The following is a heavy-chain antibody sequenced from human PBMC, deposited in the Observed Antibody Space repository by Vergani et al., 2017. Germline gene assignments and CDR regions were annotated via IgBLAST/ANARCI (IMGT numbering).Heavy chain of an antibody. V-gene: IGHV4-31*03. CDR3: ARENVVIARIFDF. CDR2: IFRSGTT. D-gene: IGHD2-21*01. CDR1: GDSLSSRDHY. J-gene: IGHJ4*02. Sequence: QVQLQESGPGLVKPSQTLSLTCTVSGDSLSSRDHYWSWIRQRSDMGLEWVGHIFRSGTTYYNPSLKSRLIMSVDTSKNQFSLKLTSVTAADTAMYYCARENVVIARIFDFWGQGTLVTVSS.